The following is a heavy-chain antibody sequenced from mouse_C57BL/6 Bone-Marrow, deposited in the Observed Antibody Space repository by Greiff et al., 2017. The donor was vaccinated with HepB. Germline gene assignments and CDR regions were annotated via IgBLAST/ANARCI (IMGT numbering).Heavy chain of an antibody. CDR1: GFTFSDYG. J-gene: IGHJ4*01. CDR2: ISSGSSTI. V-gene: IGHV5-17*01. Sequence: EVKVVESGGGLVKPGGSLKLSCAASGFTFSDYGMHWVRQAPEKGLEWVAYISSGSSTIYYADTVKGRFTISRDNAKNTLFLQMTSLRSEDTAMYYCARTITTYYYAMYYWGQGTSVTVSS. D-gene: IGHD2-4*01. CDR3: ARTITTYYYAMYY.